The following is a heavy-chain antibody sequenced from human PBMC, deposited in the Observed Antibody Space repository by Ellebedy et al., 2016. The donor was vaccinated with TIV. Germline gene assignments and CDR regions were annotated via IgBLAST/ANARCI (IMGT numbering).Heavy chain of an antibody. D-gene: IGHD3-10*01. CDR1: GFTFSSNW. CDR3: ARGRSFN. CDR2: IKQDGSEK. Sequence: PGGSLRLSCAASGFTFSSNWMSCVRQTPGNGLEWVAYIKQDGSEKYYVDSVKGRFTISRDNAKNSLYLQMNSLRAEDTAVYYWARGRSFNWGQGTLVTVSS. J-gene: IGHJ4*02. V-gene: IGHV3-7*03.